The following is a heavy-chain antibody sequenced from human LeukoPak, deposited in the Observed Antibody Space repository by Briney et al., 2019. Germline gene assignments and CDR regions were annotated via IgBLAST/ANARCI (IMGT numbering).Heavy chain of an antibody. D-gene: IGHD4-17*01. CDR1: GFTFSTYS. CDR2: ISSSSTYM. Sequence: GGSLRLSCAASGFTFSTYSMNWVRQAPGKGLEWVSFISSSSTYMYYADSMKGRFTISRDNAKNSLYLQMNSLRAEDTAVYYFARTSNTVTTGSSYFDYGGQGILFTVSS. J-gene: IGHJ4*02. CDR3: ARTSNTVTTGSSYFDY. V-gene: IGHV3-21*01.